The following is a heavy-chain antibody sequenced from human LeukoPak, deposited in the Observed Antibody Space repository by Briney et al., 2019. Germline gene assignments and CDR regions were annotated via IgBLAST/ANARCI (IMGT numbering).Heavy chain of an antibody. V-gene: IGHV3-30*18. CDR3: AKDAVLRAVAGTGYYYYYGMDV. CDR2: ISYDGSNK. Sequence: GGSLRLSCAASGFTFSSYGMHWVRQAPGKGLEWVAVISYDGSNKYYADSVKGRFTISRDNSKNTLYLQMNSLRAEDTAVYYCAKDAVLRAVAGTGYYYYYGMDVWGQGTTVTVSS. CDR1: GFTFSSYG. J-gene: IGHJ6*02. D-gene: IGHD6-19*01.